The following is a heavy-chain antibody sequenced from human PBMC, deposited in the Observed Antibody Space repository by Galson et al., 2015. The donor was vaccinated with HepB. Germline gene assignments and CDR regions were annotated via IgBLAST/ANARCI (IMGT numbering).Heavy chain of an antibody. CDR1: GGTFSSYA. D-gene: IGHD4-17*01. J-gene: IGHJ3*02. Sequence: SVKVSCKASGGTFSSYAISWVRQAPGQGLEWMGGIIPIFGTANYAQKFQGRVTITADESTSTAYMELSSLRSEDTAVYYCSRCSILYGYTVTPAGMGTFDIWGQGTMVTVSS. CDR3: SRCSILYGYTVTPAGMGTFDI. V-gene: IGHV1-69*13. CDR2: IIPIFGTA.